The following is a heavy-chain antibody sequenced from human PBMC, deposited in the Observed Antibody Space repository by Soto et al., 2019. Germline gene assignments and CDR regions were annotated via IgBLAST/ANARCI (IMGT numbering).Heavy chain of an antibody. Sequence: PSETLSLTCTVSGGSISSGGYYWSWIRHHPGKGLEWIGYIYYSGSTYYNPSLKSRVTISVDTSKNQFSLKLSSVTAADTAVYYCARGQDYYDSSGPVRGAFDIWGQGTMVTVSS. CDR2: IYYSGST. J-gene: IGHJ3*02. CDR3: ARGQDYYDSSGPVRGAFDI. D-gene: IGHD3-22*01. V-gene: IGHV4-31*03. CDR1: GGSISSGGYY.